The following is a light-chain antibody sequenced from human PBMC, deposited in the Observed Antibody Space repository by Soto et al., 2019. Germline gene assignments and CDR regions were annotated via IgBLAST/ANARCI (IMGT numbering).Light chain of an antibody. Sequence: EIVLTQSPGTLSLSPGERATLSCRASQSVSSSYLAWYQQKPGQAPRLLIYGASTRATGIPARFSGSGSGTDFNLTTSSLEPDDFAVYYCQKRAECPINFGQGTRMEIK. CDR3: QKRAECPIN. J-gene: IGKJ5*01. CDR2: GAS. V-gene: IGKV3-20*01. CDR1: QSVSSSY.